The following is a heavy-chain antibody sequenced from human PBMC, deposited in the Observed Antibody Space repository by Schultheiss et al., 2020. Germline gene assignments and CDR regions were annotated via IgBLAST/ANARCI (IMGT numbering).Heavy chain of an antibody. CDR3: ARGENYYDSSGYYPPRPIDY. CDR2: ISSSGSTI. J-gene: IGHJ4*02. CDR1: GFTFSSYE. D-gene: IGHD3-22*01. V-gene: IGHV3-48*03. Sequence: GGSLRLSCAASGFTFSSYEMNWVRQAPGKVLEWVSYISSSGSTIYYADSVKGRFTISRDNAKNSLYLQMNSLRAEDTAVYYCARGENYYDSSGYYPPRPIDYWGQGTLVTVSS.